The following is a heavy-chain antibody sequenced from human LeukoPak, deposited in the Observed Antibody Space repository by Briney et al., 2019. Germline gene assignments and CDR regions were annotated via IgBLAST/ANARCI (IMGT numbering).Heavy chain of an antibody. CDR2: ISSSGSTI. V-gene: IGHV3-11*01. J-gene: IGHJ4*02. CDR3: ARDLWGWGYSYGYTHY. CDR1: GFTFGDYY. Sequence: GGSLRLSCAASGFTFGDYYMSWIRQAPGKGLEWVSYISSSGSTIYYADSVKGRFTISRDNAKNSLYLQMNSLRAEDTAVYYCARDLWGWGYSYGYTHYWGQGTLVTVSS. D-gene: IGHD5-18*01.